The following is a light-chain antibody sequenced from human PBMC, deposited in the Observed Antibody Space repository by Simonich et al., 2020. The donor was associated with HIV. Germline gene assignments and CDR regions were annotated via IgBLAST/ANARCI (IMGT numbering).Light chain of an antibody. V-gene: IGLV2-14*01. Sequence: QSALTQPASVSGSPGQSITISCTGTSSDVGGYNAVSCYQQEPGKAPKLIIYDVSKRTSWVSNRFSGSKSGNTASLTISGLQAEDEADYYCSSYTSSNTWVFGAGTKLTVL. J-gene: IGLJ3*02. CDR2: DVS. CDR1: SSDVGGYNA. CDR3: SSYTSSNTWV.